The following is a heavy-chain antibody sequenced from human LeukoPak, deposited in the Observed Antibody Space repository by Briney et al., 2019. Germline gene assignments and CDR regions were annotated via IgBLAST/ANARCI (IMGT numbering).Heavy chain of an antibody. J-gene: IGHJ3*02. V-gene: IGHV4-39*01. CDR2: VHGRAYF. CDR3: AGPLFDYYDSSGYYPGHWAFDI. D-gene: IGHD3-22*01. CDR1: GGSISSGGYY. Sequence: KPSETLSLTCTVSGGSISSGGYYWVWVRQPPGKGLEWIGSVHGRAYFYYSPSLKIRVTMSVDTYKNQFSLKLSSVTAADTAVYYCAGPLFDYYDSSGYYPGHWAFDIWGQGTMVTVSS.